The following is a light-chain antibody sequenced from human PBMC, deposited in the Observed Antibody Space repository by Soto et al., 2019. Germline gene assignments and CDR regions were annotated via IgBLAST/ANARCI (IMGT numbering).Light chain of an antibody. V-gene: IGKV3-15*01. Sequence: TKYKNTLSVSPGERATLSCRAAQGVTTNFAWYQQKSGQSPRLLISDVSNRATGVPARFSGSGSETDFTLTISVLRSEDSTLYFCQQYANWPFSFGQGSRLEIK. CDR3: QQYANWPFS. CDR2: DVS. CDR1: QGVTTN. J-gene: IGKJ5*01.